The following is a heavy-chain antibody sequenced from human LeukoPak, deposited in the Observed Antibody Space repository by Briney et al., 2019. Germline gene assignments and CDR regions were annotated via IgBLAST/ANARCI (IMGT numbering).Heavy chain of an antibody. CDR1: GGSISSYY. V-gene: IGHV4-59*01. D-gene: IGHD6-13*01. Sequence: SETLSLTCTVSGGSISSYYWSWIRQPPGKGLEWIGYVYYSGSTNYNPSLKSRVTISIDTSKNQFSLKLSSVTAADTAVYYCAREWIATANDYWGQGTLVTVSS. J-gene: IGHJ4*02. CDR3: AREWIATANDY. CDR2: VYYSGST.